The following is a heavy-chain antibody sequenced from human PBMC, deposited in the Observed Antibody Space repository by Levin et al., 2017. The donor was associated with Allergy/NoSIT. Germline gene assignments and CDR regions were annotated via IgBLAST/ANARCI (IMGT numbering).Heavy chain of an antibody. CDR1: GGSVSSGSYY. CDR2: IYYSGST. J-gene: IGHJ4*02. V-gene: IGHV4-61*01. D-gene: IGHD2-21*02. Sequence: SETLSLTCTVSGGSVSSGSYYWSWIRQPPGKGLEWIGYIYYSGSTNYNPSLKSRVTISVDTSKNQFSLKLSSVTAADTAVYYCARLASYCGGDCYSAGDFDYWGQGTLVTVSS. CDR3: ARLASYCGGDCYSAGDFDY.